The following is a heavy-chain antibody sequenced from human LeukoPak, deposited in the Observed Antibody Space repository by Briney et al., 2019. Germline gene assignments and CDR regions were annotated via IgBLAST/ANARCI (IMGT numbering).Heavy chain of an antibody. V-gene: IGHV3-30*02. CDR2: IRYDGSNK. CDR1: EFAFGNFY. D-gene: IGHD3-3*01. Sequence: HTGGSLRLSCTASEFAFGNFYMSWIRQAPGKGLEWVAFIRYDGSNKYYADSVKGRFTISRDNSKNTLYLQMNSLRAEDTAVYYCAKDMAAQYYDFWSGCAFDTWGQGTMVTVSS. CDR3: AKDMAAQYYDFWSGCAFDT. J-gene: IGHJ3*02.